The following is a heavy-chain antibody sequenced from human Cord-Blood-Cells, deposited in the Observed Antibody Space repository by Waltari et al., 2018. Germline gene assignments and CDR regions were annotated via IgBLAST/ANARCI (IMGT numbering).Heavy chain of an antibody. CDR1: GYSLPGYY. J-gene: IGHJ2*01. V-gene: IGHV1-2*06. CDR3: AREYSGYANWYFDL. CDR2: INPNSGGT. Sequence: QVQLVQSGAEVKKPGASVKVSCKASGYSLPGYYMHWVREAPGQGLEWMGRINPNSGGTNYAQKFQGRVTMTRDTSISTAYMELSRLRSDDTAVYYCAREYSGYANWYFDLWGRGTLVTVSS. D-gene: IGHD5-12*01.